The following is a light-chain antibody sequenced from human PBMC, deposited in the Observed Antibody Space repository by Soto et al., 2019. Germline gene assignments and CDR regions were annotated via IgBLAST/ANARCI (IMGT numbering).Light chain of an antibody. CDR1: SSDVGAYQY. CDR3: SSYTSSSTLVV. V-gene: IGLV2-14*01. Sequence: QSVLTQPASVSGSLGQSITISCTGTSSDVGAYQYVSWYQQHPGKAPKLMIYEVSNRPSGVSNRFSGSKSGKTASLTISGLQAEDEADYYCSSYTSSSTLVVFGGGTKVTVL. J-gene: IGLJ2*01. CDR2: EVS.